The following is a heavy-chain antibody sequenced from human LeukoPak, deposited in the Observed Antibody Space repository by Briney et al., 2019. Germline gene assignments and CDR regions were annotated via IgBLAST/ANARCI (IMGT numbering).Heavy chain of an antibody. D-gene: IGHD2-21*02. J-gene: IGHJ4*02. V-gene: IGHV4-59*12. CDR1: GCSISSYY. CDR3: ARERAYCGGDCAAPDY. CDR2: IYYSGST. Sequence: PSETLSLTCTVSGCSISSYYWSWIRQPPGKGLEWIGYIYYSGSTNYNPSLKSRVTISVDTSKNQFSLKLSSVTAADTAVYYCARERAYCGGDCAAPDYWGQGTLVTVSS.